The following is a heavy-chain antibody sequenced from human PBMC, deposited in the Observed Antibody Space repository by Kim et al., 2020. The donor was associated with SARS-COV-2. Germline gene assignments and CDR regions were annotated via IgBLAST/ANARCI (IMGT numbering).Heavy chain of an antibody. Sequence: SSSTEYAASVNGRFTISRDNAKKSLSLQMNRLTPEDTAVYYCVREPASWGQGTLVTVSS. J-gene: IGHJ5*02. CDR2: SSST. CDR3: VREPAS. V-gene: IGHV3-11*05.